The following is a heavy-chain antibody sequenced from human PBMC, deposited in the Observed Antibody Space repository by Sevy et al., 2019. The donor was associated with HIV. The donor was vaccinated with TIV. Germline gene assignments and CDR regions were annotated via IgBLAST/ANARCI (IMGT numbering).Heavy chain of an antibody. CDR3: DAITTAGRDY. D-gene: IGHD1-1*01. J-gene: IGHJ4*02. CDR1: GFIFSSYV. V-gene: IGHV3-23*01. Sequence: GGSLRLSCAASGFIFSSYVMSWVRQAPGKGLEWVSSISGSGGYTYYAASVKGRFTISRDNSNNLLYLEMNSLKAEDTGIYYCDAITTAGRDYWGQGTLVTVSS. CDR2: ISGSGGYT.